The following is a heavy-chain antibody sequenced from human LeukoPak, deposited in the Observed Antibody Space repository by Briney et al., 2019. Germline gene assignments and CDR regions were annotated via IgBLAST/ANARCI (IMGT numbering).Heavy chain of an antibody. CDR3: ARGNIAVPGTPYYFEY. J-gene: IGHJ4*02. CDR1: GFTFSSYW. CDR2: IKQDGSEK. V-gene: IGHV3-7*03. D-gene: IGHD6-19*01. Sequence: PGGSLRLSCTASGFTFSSYWMNWVRQAPGRGLEWVANIKQDGSEKYYVDSVKGRFTISRDNAKNSLYLQMNSLRVEDTAVYYCARGNIAVPGTPYYFEYWGQGTLVTVSS.